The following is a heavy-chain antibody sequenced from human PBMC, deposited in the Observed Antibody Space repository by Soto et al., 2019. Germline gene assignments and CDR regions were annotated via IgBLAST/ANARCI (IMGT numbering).Heavy chain of an antibody. CDR1: GGTFSSYA. J-gene: IGHJ1*01. CDR3: ARSTSPYYYDSSGYSHFQH. D-gene: IGHD3-22*01. Sequence: QVQLVQSGAEVKKPGSSVKVSCKASGGTFSSYAISWVRQAPGQGLEWMGGIIPIFGTANYAQKFQGRVTITADESTSTAYMELSSLRSEDTAVYYCARSTSPYYYDSSGYSHFQHWGPGTLVTVSS. V-gene: IGHV1-69*01. CDR2: IIPIFGTA.